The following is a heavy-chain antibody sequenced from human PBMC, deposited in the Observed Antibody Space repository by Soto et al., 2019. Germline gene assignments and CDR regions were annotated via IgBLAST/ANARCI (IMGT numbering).Heavy chain of an antibody. D-gene: IGHD6-13*01. CDR1: GFTVSSNY. V-gene: IGHV3-66*01. CDR3: ARVFSSWSNPLDY. Sequence: EVQLVESGGGLVQPGGSLRLSCAASGFTVSSNYMSWVRQAPGKGLEWVSVIYSGGSTYYADSVKGRFTISRDNSKNRLYRQMNSLRAEDTAVYYCARVFSSWSNPLDYWGQGTLVNVSS. J-gene: IGHJ4*02. CDR2: IYSGGST.